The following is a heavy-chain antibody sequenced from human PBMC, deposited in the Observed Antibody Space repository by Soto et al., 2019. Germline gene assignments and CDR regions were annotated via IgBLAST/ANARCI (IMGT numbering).Heavy chain of an antibody. CDR2: ISRDGGTK. Sequence: QVQLVESGGGVVQPGRSLRLSCAVSGFTVSTYGMHWVRQAPGKGLEWVAVISRDGGTKYYADSVKGRFTISRDNSWNTLFLEMNGLRGDDMAVYYCTGEVASGYWGQVPLVTVSS. CDR3: TGEVASGY. D-gene: IGHD2-8*02. V-gene: IGHV3-30*03. J-gene: IGHJ4*02. CDR1: GFTVSTYG.